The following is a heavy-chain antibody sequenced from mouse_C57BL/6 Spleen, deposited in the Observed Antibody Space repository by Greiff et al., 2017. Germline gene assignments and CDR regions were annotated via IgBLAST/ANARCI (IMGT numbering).Heavy chain of an antibody. CDR1: GYSITSGYY. J-gene: IGHJ2*01. CDR3: ARGYDSDY. Sequence: VQLKQSGPGLVKPSQSLSLTCSVTGYSITSGYYWNWIRQFPGNKLEWMGYISYDGSNNYNPSLKNRISITRDTSKTQFFLKLNSVTTEDTATYYCARGYDSDYWGQGTTRTVSS. D-gene: IGHD2-4*01. CDR2: ISYDGSN. V-gene: IGHV3-6*01.